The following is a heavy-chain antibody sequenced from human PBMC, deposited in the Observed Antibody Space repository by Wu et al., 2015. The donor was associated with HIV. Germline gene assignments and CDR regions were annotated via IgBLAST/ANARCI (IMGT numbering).Heavy chain of an antibody. CDR1: GYTFTGYY. V-gene: IGHV1-2*02. CDR3: ARDLGGSGSYYEEGNDAFDI. D-gene: IGHD1-26*01. J-gene: IGHJ3*02. CDR2: INPNSGGT. Sequence: QVQLVQSGAEVKKPGASVKVSCKASGYTFTGYYMHWVRQAPGQGLEWMGWINPNSGGTNYAQKFQGRVTMTRDTSISTAYMELSRLRSDDTAVYYCARDLGGSGSYYEEGNDAFDIWGQGTMVTVSS.